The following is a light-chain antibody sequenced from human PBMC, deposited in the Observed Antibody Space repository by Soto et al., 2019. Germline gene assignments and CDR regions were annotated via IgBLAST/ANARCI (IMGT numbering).Light chain of an antibody. Sequence: EIVMTQSPATLSVSPGERATLSCRASQSVNSNLVWYQQRPGQAPRLIMYDASIRATGISARFSGSGSGTEFTLSISSLQSEDFAVYDCQQYNNWPPLYTFGQGTKLEIK. CDR1: QSVNSN. V-gene: IGKV3D-15*01. CDR2: DAS. CDR3: QQYNNWPPLYT. J-gene: IGKJ2*01.